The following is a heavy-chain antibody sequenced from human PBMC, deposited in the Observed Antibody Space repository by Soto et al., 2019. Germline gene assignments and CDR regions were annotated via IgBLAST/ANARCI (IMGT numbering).Heavy chain of an antibody. Sequence: QVQLQESGPGLVKPSGTLSLTCAVSGGSISGINWWSWVRQPPGKGLGWLGEVYHSGTTNYNPSLNSRVTISVDKSNNRFSLKLSSVTAADTAVYYCARFGGGMDVWGQGTTVTVSS. CDR1: GGSISGINW. V-gene: IGHV4-4*02. D-gene: IGHD3-10*01. CDR3: ARFGGGMDV. CDR2: VYHSGTT. J-gene: IGHJ6*02.